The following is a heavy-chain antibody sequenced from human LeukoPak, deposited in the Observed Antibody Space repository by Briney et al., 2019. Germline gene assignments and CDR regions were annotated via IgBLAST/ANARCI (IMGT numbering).Heavy chain of an antibody. CDR3: AKDMGIAVAGTAYYYYGMDV. D-gene: IGHD6-19*01. J-gene: IGHJ6*04. CDR1: GFTFSSYA. CDR2: IRDSGGST. V-gene: IGHV3-23*01. Sequence: PGGSLRLSCAASGFTFSSYARSWVRQTPGKGLEWVSAIRDSGGSTYHAYSVKGRFTISRDNSKNTLYLQMNSLRAEDTAVYYCAKDMGIAVAGTAYYYYGMDVWGKGTTVTVSS.